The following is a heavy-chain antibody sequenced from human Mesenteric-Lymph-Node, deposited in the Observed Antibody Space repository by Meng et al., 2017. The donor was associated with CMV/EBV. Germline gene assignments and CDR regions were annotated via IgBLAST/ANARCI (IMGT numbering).Heavy chain of an antibody. J-gene: IGHJ4*02. CDR2: INTNTGNP. CDR1: FTSYA. D-gene: IGHD5-12*01. Sequence: FTSYAMNWVRPAPGQELEWMGWINTNTGNPTYAQGFTGRFVFSLDTSVSTAYLQISSLKAEDTAVYYCARENRGYSGYDSPGGYFDYWGQGTLVTVSS. CDR3: ARENRGYSGYDSPGGYFDY. V-gene: IGHV7-4-1*02.